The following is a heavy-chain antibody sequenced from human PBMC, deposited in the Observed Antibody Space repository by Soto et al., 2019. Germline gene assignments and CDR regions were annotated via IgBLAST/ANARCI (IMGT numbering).Heavy chain of an antibody. V-gene: IGHV1-69*13. J-gene: IGHJ4*02. D-gene: IGHD3-9*01. CDR1: GGTFSSYA. CDR3: ARDLYYDILTGYYLDY. Sequence: SVKVSCKASGGTFSSYAISWVRQAPGQGLEWMGGIIPIFGTANYAQKFQGRVTITADESTSTAYMELSSLRSEDTAVYDCARDLYYDILTGYYLDYWGQGTLVTVSS. CDR2: IIPIFGTA.